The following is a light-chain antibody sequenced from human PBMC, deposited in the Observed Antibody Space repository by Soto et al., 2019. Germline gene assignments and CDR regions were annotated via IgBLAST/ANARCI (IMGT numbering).Light chain of an antibody. CDR2: EVS. V-gene: IGLV2-14*01. CDR1: SSDVGGHNY. CDR3: SSYRGSNTLGI. J-gene: IGLJ1*01. Sequence: QSVLTQPASVSGSPGQSITISCTGPSSDVGGHNYVSWYQQHPGTAPKLLIYEVSNRPSGVSNRFSGTKSGNTATLTISGLQAEDEADYYCSSYRGSNTLGIFGTGTKVTVL.